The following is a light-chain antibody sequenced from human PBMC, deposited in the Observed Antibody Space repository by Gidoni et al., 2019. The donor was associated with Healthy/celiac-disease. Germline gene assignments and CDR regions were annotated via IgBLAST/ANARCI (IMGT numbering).Light chain of an antibody. V-gene: IGKV1-27*01. CDR3: QKYNSAPPWT. CDR2: AAS. CDR1: QDISNY. Sequence: DIQMTQSPSSLSASVGDRVTITCRASQDISNYLAWYQQKPGKVPKLLIYAASTLQSGVPSRFSGSGSGTDFTLTISSLQPEDVATYYCQKYNSAPPWTFGQXTKVEIK. J-gene: IGKJ1*01.